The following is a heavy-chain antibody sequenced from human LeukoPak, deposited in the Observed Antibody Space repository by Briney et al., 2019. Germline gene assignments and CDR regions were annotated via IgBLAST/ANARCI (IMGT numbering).Heavy chain of an antibody. D-gene: IGHD3-16*01. CDR1: GFTFSSFA. CDR3: ARSRGPNTFGGVHDY. CDR2: ISTSVGST. V-gene: IGHV3-23*01. Sequence: GGSLRLSCAASGFTFSSFAMSWVRQAPGKGLEWVSAISTSVGSTYYADSVKGRFTISRDNSKNTLYLQMNSLRAEDTAVYYCARSRGPNTFGGVHDYWGQGTLVTVSS. J-gene: IGHJ4*02.